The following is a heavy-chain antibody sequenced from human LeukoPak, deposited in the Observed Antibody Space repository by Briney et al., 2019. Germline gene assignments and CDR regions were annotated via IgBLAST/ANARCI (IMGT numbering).Heavy chain of an antibody. Sequence: SETLSLTXTVSGYSISSGYYWGWIRQPPGKGLEWIGSIYHGGSTYYNPSPKSRVTIPIDTSKNQFSLKLSSVTAADTAVYYCARDLVAVAGGDYWGQGTLVTVSS. CDR2: IYHGGST. CDR3: ARDLVAVAGGDY. V-gene: IGHV4-38-2*02. D-gene: IGHD6-19*01. J-gene: IGHJ4*02. CDR1: GYSISSGYY.